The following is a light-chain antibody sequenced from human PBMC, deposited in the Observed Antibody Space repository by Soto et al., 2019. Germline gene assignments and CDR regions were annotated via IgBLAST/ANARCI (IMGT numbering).Light chain of an antibody. CDR2: NDN. V-gene: IGLV1-40*01. Sequence: QSVLTQPPSVSGAPGQRVTISCTGTSSNIGAGYDVHWYQQFPGTAPKLLIYNDNNRPSGVPDRFSGSKSGTSASLAITGLQAEDEADYYCQSYDSSLSDSYVVFGGGTKLTVL. CDR1: SSNIGAGYD. CDR3: QSYDSSLSDSYVV. J-gene: IGLJ2*01.